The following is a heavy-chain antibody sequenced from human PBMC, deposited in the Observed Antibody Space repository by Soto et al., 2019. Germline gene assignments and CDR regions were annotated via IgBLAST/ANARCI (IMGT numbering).Heavy chain of an antibody. V-gene: IGHV3-11*06. CDR2: ISSSSYT. Sequence: GGSLRLSCAASGFTFSDYYMSWIRQAPGKGLEWVSYISSSSYTNYADSVKGRFTISRDNAKNSLYLQMNSLRAEDTAVYYCARAYYGSGSIDYWGQGTLVTVSS. CDR3: ARAYYGSGSIDY. J-gene: IGHJ4*02. CDR1: GFTFSDYY. D-gene: IGHD3-10*01.